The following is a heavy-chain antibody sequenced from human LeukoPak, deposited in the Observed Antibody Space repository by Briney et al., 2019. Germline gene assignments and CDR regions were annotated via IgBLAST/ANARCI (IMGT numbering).Heavy chain of an antibody. CDR2: ISGSGGST. CDR3: AKLRTAMVYYFDY. Sequence: AGGSLRLSCAASGFTFSSYAMSWVRQAPGKGLEWVSAISGSGGSTYYADSVKGRFTISRDNSKNTLYLQMNSLRAEDTAVYYCAKLRTAMVYYFDYWGQGTLVTVSS. V-gene: IGHV3-23*01. D-gene: IGHD2-21*02. CDR1: GFTFSSYA. J-gene: IGHJ4*02.